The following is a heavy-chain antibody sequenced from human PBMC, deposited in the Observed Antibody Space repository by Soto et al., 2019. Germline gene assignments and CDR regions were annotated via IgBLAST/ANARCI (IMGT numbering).Heavy chain of an antibody. D-gene: IGHD2-21*01. Sequence: SETLSLTCTVSGASISRYYWSWIRQSPGKGLEWIGEIYHSGSTNYNPSLKSRVTISVDKSKNQFSLKLSSVTAADTAVYYCARGPPLLCWSQGTPVTVSS. J-gene: IGHJ4*02. CDR1: GASISRYY. CDR3: ARGPPLLC. V-gene: IGHV4-59*12. CDR2: IYHSGST.